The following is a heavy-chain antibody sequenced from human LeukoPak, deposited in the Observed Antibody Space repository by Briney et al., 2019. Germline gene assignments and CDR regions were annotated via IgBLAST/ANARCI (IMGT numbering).Heavy chain of an antibody. CDR2: ITADSGTT. CDR3: ASRDYFDY. CDR1: GFTFSRYG. V-gene: IGHV3-48*02. J-gene: IGHJ4*02. Sequence: PGGSLRLSCAASGFTFSRYGMNWVRQAPGKGLEWVSYITADSGTTYYADSVKGRFTISRDNAKNSLYLQMNSLRDEDTAVYYCASRDYFDYWGQGTLVTVSS.